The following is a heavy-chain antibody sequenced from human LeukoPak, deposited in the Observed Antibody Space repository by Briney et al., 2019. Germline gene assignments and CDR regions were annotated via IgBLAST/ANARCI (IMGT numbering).Heavy chain of an antibody. CDR1: GYTFTSYG. V-gene: IGHV1-18*01. J-gene: IGHJ6*02. CDR3: ARPYGSALYYYYGMDV. Sequence: APVKVSCKASGYTFTSYGISWVRQAPGQGLEWMGWISAYNGNTNYAQKLQGRVTMTTDTSTSTAYMELRSLRSDDTAVYYCARPYGSALYYYYGMDVWGQGTTVTVSS. CDR2: ISAYNGNT. D-gene: IGHD3-10*01.